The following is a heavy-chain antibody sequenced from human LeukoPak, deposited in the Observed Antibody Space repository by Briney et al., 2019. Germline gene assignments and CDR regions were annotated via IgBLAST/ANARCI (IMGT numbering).Heavy chain of an antibody. V-gene: IGHV3-21*04. CDR3: AKDWNRGVFDI. J-gene: IGHJ3*02. CDR2: ISISSNYI. CDR1: GFTFSRYS. Sequence: PGGSLRLSCAASGFTFSRYSMNWVRQAPGKGLEWVSSISISSNYIYHADSVQGRFTISRDNSKNTLYLQVNSLRAEDTAIYHCAKDWNRGVFDIWGQGTMVSVSS. D-gene: IGHD1-1*01.